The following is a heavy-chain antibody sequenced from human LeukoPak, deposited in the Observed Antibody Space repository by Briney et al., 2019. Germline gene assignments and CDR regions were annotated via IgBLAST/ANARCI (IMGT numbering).Heavy chain of an antibody. Sequence: GGSLRLSCAASGFTFSSYAMSWVRQAPGKGLEWVSAISGSGGSTYYADSVKGRFTISRDNAKNTLYLQMNSLRAEDTAVYYCARGGGYSYSSYDYWGQGTLVTVSS. J-gene: IGHJ4*02. CDR1: GFTFSSYA. D-gene: IGHD5-18*01. CDR3: ARGGGYSYSSYDY. V-gene: IGHV3-23*01. CDR2: ISGSGGST.